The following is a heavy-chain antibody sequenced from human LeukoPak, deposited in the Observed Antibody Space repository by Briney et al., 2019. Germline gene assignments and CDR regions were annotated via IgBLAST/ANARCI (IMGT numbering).Heavy chain of an antibody. CDR3: ARGTSGLVSTTGY. CDR2: INTNTVNT. D-gene: IGHD3/OR15-3a*01. CDR1: GYTFTSFA. J-gene: IGHJ4*02. Sequence: ASVTVSCTASGYTFTSFAMHWVRQAPGQRLEWMGWINTNTVNTTYAQGFTGRVVFSLDTSASTAYLQISSLKAEGTAVYYCARGTSGLVSTTGYWGPGSLAPLSS. V-gene: IGHV7-4-1*02.